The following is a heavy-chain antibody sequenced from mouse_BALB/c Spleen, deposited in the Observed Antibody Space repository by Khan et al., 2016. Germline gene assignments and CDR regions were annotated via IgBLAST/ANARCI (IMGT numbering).Heavy chain of an antibody. CDR3: AREGTVPLMDY. Sequence: DLVKPGASVKLSCKASGYTFTSYWINWIKQRPGQGLEWIGRIAPGSGSTYYNDMFKGKATLTVDTSSSTAYIQLSSLSSEDSAGYFCAREGTVPLMDYWGQGTSVTVSS. CDR1: GYTFTSYW. D-gene: IGHD1-1*01. J-gene: IGHJ4*01. V-gene: IGHV1S41*01. CDR2: IAPGSGST.